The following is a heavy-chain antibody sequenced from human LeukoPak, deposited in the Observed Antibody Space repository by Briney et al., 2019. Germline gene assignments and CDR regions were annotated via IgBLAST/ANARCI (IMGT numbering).Heavy chain of an antibody. J-gene: IGHJ4*02. V-gene: IGHV1-58*02. D-gene: IGHD6-13*01. Sequence: SVKVSCKASGFTFTSSAMQWVRQARGQRLEWIGWIVVGSGNTNYAQKFQERVTITRDMSTSTAYKELSSLRSEDTAVYYCAAVPVIAAAGTYYFDYWGQGTLVTVSS. CDR1: GFTFTSSA. CDR2: IVVGSGNT. CDR3: AAVPVIAAAGTYYFDY.